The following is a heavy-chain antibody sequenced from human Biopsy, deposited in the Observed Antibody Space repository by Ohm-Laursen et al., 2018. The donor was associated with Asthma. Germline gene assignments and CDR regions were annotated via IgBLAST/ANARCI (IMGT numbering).Heavy chain of an antibody. Sequence: EASVKVSCQSLGCTFNTYVIGWVRQAPGQGLEWMGGINSVFGTTTYPQKFQDRVTITADDSTSTVYMELSSLRSEDTAVYYCARKAGSCISRTCYSLDFWGQGTLVTVSS. V-gene: IGHV1-69*13. J-gene: IGHJ4*02. D-gene: IGHD2-2*01. CDR2: INSVFGTT. CDR3: ARKAGSCISRTCYSLDF. CDR1: GCTFNTYV.